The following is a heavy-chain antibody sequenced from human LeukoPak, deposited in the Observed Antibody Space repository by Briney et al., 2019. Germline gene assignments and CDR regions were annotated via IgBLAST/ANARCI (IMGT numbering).Heavy chain of an antibody. Sequence: PSETLSLTCTVSGDSIISSYYWGWIRQPPGKGLQWIGTIYYSGRTYYSPSLKSRVTMSVDTSNNQFSLNLRSVTAADTAVYYCARRRYYDGSGYLEWGQGTLLSVSS. CDR1: GDSIISSYY. D-gene: IGHD3-22*01. CDR3: ARRRYYDGSGYLE. J-gene: IGHJ1*01. CDR2: IYYSGRT. V-gene: IGHV4-39*01.